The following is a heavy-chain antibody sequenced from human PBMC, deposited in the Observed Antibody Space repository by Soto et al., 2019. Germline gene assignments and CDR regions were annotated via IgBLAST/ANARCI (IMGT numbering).Heavy chain of an antibody. J-gene: IGHJ4*02. V-gene: IGHV4-39*01. D-gene: IGHD6-19*01. Sequence: KTSETLSLNCTGSGCSISSSSYYWGWIRQPPGKGLEWIGSIYYSGSTYYNPSLKSRVTISVDTSKNQFSLKLSSVTAADTAVYYCARNFIAVAGIDYWGQGTLVTVSS. CDR1: GCSISSSSYY. CDR3: ARNFIAVAGIDY. CDR2: IYYSGST.